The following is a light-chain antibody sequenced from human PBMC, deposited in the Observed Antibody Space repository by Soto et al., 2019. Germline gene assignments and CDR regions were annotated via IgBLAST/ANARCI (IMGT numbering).Light chain of an antibody. J-gene: IGLJ3*02. CDR2: DVS. Sequence: QSALTQPASVSGSPGQSITISCTGTSSDVGGYNYVSWYQQPPGKAPKLMIYDVSYRPSGVSNRFSGSKSGNTASVTISGLQAEDGANYYCSSYTSSSIPGVFGGGTNLTVL. CDR3: SSYTSSSIPGV. CDR1: SSDVGGYNY. V-gene: IGLV2-14*01.